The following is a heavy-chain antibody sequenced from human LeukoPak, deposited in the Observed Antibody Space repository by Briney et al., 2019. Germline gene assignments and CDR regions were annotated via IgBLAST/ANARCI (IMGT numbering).Heavy chain of an antibody. CDR3: TTAVTAVVTVFDY. V-gene: IGHV1-69*13. Sequence: SVKVSCKASGGTFSSYAISWVRQAPGQGLEWMGGIIPIFGTANYAQKFQGRVTITADESTSTAYMELSSLRSEDTAVYYCTTAVTAVVTVFDYWGQGTLVTVSS. D-gene: IGHD4-23*01. CDR2: IIPIFGTA. J-gene: IGHJ4*02. CDR1: GGTFSSYA.